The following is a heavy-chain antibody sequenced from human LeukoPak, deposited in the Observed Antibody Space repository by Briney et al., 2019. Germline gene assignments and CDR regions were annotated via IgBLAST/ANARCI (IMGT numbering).Heavy chain of an antibody. CDR1: GYTFTSYY. CDR2: INPSGGST. D-gene: IGHD5-24*01. Sequence: ASVKVSCKASGYTFTSYYMHWVRQAPGQGLEWMGIINPSGGSTSYAQKFQGRVTMTRDMSTSTVYMKLSSLRSEDTAVYYCARDLDGYQPDYWGQGTLVTVSS. V-gene: IGHV1-46*01. CDR3: ARDLDGYQPDY. J-gene: IGHJ4*02.